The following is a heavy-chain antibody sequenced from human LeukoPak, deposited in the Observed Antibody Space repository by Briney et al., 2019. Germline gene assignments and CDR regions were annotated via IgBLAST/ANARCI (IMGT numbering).Heavy chain of an antibody. V-gene: IGHV4-59*08. J-gene: IGHJ5*02. CDR2: IYYSGST. Sequence: SETLSLTCTVSGGPISSYYWSWIRQPPGKGLEWIGYIYYSGSTNYNPSLKSRVTISVDTSKNQFSLKLSSVTAADTAVYYCAGGIAVADFSSWGQGTLVTVSS. D-gene: IGHD6-19*01. CDR3: AGGIAVADFSS. CDR1: GGPISSYY.